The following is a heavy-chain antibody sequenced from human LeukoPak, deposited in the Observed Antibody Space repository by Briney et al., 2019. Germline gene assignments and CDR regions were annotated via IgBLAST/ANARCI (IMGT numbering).Heavy chain of an antibody. V-gene: IGHV4-38-2*02. CDR1: GYSISSGYY. D-gene: IGHD6-19*01. CDR2: INHSGST. Sequence: SETLSLTCTVSGYSISSGYYWSWIRQPPGKGLEWIGEINHSGSTNYNPSLKSRFTISVDTSKNQFSLKLSSVTAADTAVYYCAREGIAVARGWFDPWGQGTLVTVSS. CDR3: AREGIAVARGWFDP. J-gene: IGHJ5*02.